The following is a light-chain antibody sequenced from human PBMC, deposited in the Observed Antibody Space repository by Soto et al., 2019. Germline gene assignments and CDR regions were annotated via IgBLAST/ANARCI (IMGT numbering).Light chain of an antibody. J-gene: IGKJ4*01. CDR1: QSLLKSDGETY. V-gene: IGKV2D-29*01. Sequence: EIVMTQTPLSLSVSPGQPASISCKSSQSLLKSDGETYLYWYLQKPGQPPQLLIYEVFNRFSGVPETFSGSGSGTDITLTLSRVEADDVGIYFYMQSLQRPLTFGGGTKVEIK. CDR2: EVF. CDR3: MQSLQRPLT.